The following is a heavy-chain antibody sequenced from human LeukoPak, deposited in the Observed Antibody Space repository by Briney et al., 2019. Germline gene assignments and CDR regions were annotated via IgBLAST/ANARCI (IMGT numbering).Heavy chain of an antibody. V-gene: IGHV4-39*01. CDR3: ARQGRLNYYYYYYMDV. D-gene: IGHD6-6*01. J-gene: IGHJ6*03. CDR1: SGSISSSSYY. CDR2: IYYSGST. Sequence: SEPLSLTCTVSSGSISSSSYYWGWIRQPPGKGLEWIGSIYYSGSTNYNPSLKSRVTISVDTSKNQFSLKLSSVTAADTAVYYCARQGRLNYYYYYYMDVWGKGTTVTVSS.